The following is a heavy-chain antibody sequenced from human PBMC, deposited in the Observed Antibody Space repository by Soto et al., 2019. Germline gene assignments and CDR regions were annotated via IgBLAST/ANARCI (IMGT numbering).Heavy chain of an antibody. D-gene: IGHD6-13*01. CDR1: EGTFTSYT. Sequence: SVKVSCKASEGTFTSYTISWVRQAPGQGLEWMGRIIPILGIANYAQKFQGRVTITADKSTSTAYMELSSLRSEDTAVYYCARMAAAENYYFDYWGQGTLVTVSS. CDR3: ARMAAAENYYFDY. V-gene: IGHV1-69*02. CDR2: IIPILGIA. J-gene: IGHJ4*02.